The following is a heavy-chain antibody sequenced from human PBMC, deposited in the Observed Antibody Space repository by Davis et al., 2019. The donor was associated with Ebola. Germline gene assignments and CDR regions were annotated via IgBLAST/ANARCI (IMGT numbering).Heavy chain of an antibody. CDR1: GGSISSYY. V-gene: IGHV4-59*08. Sequence: MPGGSLRLSCTVSGGSISSYYWSWIRQPPGKGLEWIGYIYYSGSTNYNPSLKSRVTISVDTSKNQFSLKLSSVTAADTAVYYCARVYSSSWYVDYWGQGTLVTVSS. CDR3: ARVYSSSWYVDY. D-gene: IGHD6-13*01. J-gene: IGHJ4*02. CDR2: IYYSGST.